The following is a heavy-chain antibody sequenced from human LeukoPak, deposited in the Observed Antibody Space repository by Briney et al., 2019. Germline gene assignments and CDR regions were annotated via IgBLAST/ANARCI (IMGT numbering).Heavy chain of an antibody. CDR2: LDWNGGNT. D-gene: IGHD3-10*01. CDR1: GFIFDDYA. Sequence: PGGSLRLSCAASGFIFDDYAMSWVRQVPGKGLEWISGLDWNGGNTGYSDSVKGRFTISRDNSKNTLYLQMNSLRAEDTAVYYCAKDRRGEGFGELLYFDYWGQGTLVTVSS. CDR3: AKDRRGEGFGELLYFDY. J-gene: IGHJ4*02. V-gene: IGHV3-20*04.